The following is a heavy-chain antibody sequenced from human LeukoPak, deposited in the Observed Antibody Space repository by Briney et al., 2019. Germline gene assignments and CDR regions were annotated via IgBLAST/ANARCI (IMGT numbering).Heavy chain of an antibody. V-gene: IGHV3-30*02. D-gene: IGHD6-19*01. Sequence: PGGSLRLSCAASGFTFSSYGMHWVRQAPGKGLEWVAFIRYDGSNKYYADSEKGRFTISRDNSKNTLYLQMNSLRAEDTAVYYCARGKRYYSGWVYWYFDLWGRGTLVTVSS. CDR2: IRYDGSNK. J-gene: IGHJ2*01. CDR1: GFTFSSYG. CDR3: ARGKRYYSGWVYWYFDL.